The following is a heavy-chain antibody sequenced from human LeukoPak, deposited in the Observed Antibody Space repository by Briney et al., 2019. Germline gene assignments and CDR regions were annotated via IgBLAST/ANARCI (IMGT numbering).Heavy chain of an antibody. D-gene: IGHD3-22*01. CDR3: ASSSGYPYYFDY. V-gene: IGHV4-39*07. J-gene: IGHJ4*02. CDR1: GGSISSSSYY. Sequence: SETLSLTCTVSGGSISSSSYYWGWIRQPPGKGLEWIGSIYYSGSTYYNPSLKSRVTISVDTSKNQFSLKLSSVTAADTAVYYCASSSGYPYYFDYWGQGTLVTVSS. CDR2: IYYSGST.